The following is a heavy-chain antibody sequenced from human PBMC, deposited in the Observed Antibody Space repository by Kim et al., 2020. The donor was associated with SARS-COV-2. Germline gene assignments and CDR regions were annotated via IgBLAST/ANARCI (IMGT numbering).Heavy chain of an antibody. CDR1: GFTFSSYS. Sequence: LSLTCAASGFTFSSYSMNWVRQAPGKGLEWVSSISGSSSYIYYADSVKGRFTISRDNAKNSLYLQMNSLRAEDTAVYYCARDRGSWYGGYYYYYGMDVWGQGTTVTVSS. CDR2: ISGSSSYI. CDR3: ARDRGSWYGGYYYYYGMDV. V-gene: IGHV3-21*01. D-gene: IGHD6-13*01. J-gene: IGHJ6*02.